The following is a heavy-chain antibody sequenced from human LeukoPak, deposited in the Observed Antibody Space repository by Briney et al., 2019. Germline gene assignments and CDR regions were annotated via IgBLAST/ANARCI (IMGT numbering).Heavy chain of an antibody. J-gene: IGHJ4*02. CDR3: AKDLEVGPKNY. CDR2: IYHSGST. CDR1: GYSISSGYY. D-gene: IGHD1-26*01. V-gene: IGHV4-38-2*02. Sequence: SETLSLTCTVSGYSISSGYYWGWIRQPPGKGLEWIGSIYHSGSTYYNPSLKSRVTISVDTSKNQFSLKLSSVTAADTAVYYCAKDLEVGPKNYWGQGTLVTVSS.